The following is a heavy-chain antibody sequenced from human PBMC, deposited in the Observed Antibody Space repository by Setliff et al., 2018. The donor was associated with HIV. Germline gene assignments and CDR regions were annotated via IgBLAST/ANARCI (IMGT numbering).Heavy chain of an antibody. CDR2: IGAAGYPT. Sequence: GLEWVSTIGAAGYPTHYAESVKGRFTISKGNSQNALYLQMNSLTDEDTAVYYCAKVFAFGVDGFDIWGQGTMVTVSS. J-gene: IGHJ3*02. V-gene: IGHV3-23*01. CDR3: AKVFAFGVDGFDI. D-gene: IGHD3-10*01.